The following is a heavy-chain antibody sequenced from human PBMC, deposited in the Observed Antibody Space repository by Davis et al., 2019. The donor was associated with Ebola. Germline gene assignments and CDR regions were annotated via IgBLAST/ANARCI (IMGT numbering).Heavy chain of an antibody. J-gene: IGHJ6*02. V-gene: IGHV1-69*05. CDR2: IIPIFGTA. CDR1: GGTFSSYA. Sequence: SVKVSCKASGGTFSSYAISWVRQAPGQGLEWMGGIIPIFGTANYAQKLQGRVTMTTDTSTSTAYMELRSLRSDDTAVYYCARDQDTIFGFYYYGMDVWGQGTTVTVSS. CDR3: ARDQDTIFGFYYYGMDV. D-gene: IGHD3-3*01.